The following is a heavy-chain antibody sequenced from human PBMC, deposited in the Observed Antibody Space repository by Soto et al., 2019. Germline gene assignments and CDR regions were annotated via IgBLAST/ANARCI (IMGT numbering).Heavy chain of an antibody. V-gene: IGHV3-48*02. Sequence: GGSLRLSCAASGFTFSSYSMNWVRQAPGKGLEWVSYITGSSSTIYYADSVKGRCTISRDNAKNSLYLQMSSLRDEDTAVYYCARRSASGSAGMDVWGQGTTVTVSS. CDR2: ITGSSSTI. CDR3: ARRSASGSAGMDV. D-gene: IGHD5-12*01. CDR1: GFTFSSYS. J-gene: IGHJ6*02.